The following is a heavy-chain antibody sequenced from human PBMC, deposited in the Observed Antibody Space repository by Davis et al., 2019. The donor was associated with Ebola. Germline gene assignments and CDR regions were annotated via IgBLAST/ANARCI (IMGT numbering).Heavy chain of an antibody. CDR3: VRDMRGWGDFDY. CDR2: INPSGGTT. J-gene: IGHJ4*02. CDR1: GYTLVSYY. D-gene: IGHD3-10*01. Sequence: ASVKVSCKASGYTLVSYYAHWVRQAPGQGLEWMGIINPSGGTTTYAQKFQGRVTMTRDTSTNTLYMELSSLTSGDTAVYYCVRDMRGWGDFDYWGQGTLVTVSS. V-gene: IGHV1-46*01.